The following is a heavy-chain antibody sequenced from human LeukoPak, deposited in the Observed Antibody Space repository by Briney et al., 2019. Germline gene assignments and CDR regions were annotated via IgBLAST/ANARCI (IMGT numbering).Heavy chain of an antibody. V-gene: IGHV3-74*01. CDR1: GLTFTRYW. CDR3: AREDSHLRVAYDM. CDR2: INSDGSST. Sequence: GGSLRLSWAAAGLTFTRYWMHWVRQAPGKGLVGDSRINSDGSSTTYADSVKGRFTISRDNAKNTVLLQMNSLRAEDTDVYYCAREDSHLRVAYDMWGQGTMVTVSS. J-gene: IGHJ3*02. D-gene: IGHD2-15*01.